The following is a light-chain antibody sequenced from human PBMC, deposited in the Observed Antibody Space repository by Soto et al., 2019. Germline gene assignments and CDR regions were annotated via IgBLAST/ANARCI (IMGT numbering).Light chain of an antibody. Sequence: EIVLTQSPGTLSLSPGERATLSCRASQSVTSNYFAWYQQKPGQAPRLLIYGISDRATGIPARFSGSGSGTDFTLTISSLEPEDFAVYYCQQRSNWPRTFGQGTKVDI. CDR2: GIS. CDR3: QQRSNWPRT. CDR1: QSVTSNY. J-gene: IGKJ1*01. V-gene: IGKV3-11*01.